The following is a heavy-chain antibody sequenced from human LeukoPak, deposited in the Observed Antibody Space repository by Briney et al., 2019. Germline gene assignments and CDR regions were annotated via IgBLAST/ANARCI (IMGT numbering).Heavy chain of an antibody. CDR2: ISAYNGNT. V-gene: IGHV1-18*01. J-gene: IGHJ4*02. CDR1: GYTFTSYG. D-gene: IGHD1-26*01. CDR3: ARGPRAAGRVRNDY. Sequence: ASVEVSCKASGYTFTSYGISWVRQAPGQGLEWMGWISAYNGNTNYAQKLQGRVTMTTDTSTSTAYMELRSLRSDDTAVYYCARGPRAAGRVRNDYWGQGTLVTVSS.